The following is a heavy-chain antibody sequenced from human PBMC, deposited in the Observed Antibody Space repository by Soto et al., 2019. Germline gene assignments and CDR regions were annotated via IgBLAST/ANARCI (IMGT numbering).Heavy chain of an antibody. Sequence: PGGAMGLSSEASGFTFDDYSMHWVRQPPGKGLEWVSLITWDGDTTYYADSVKGRFTISRDNRRNSLFLQMNTLRAEDTALYYCAKVGSSGRRSYYYYGMDVWGQGTTVPVSS. D-gene: IGHD6-19*01. CDR3: AKVGSSGRRSYYYYGMDV. CDR2: ITWDGDTT. CDR1: GFTFDDYS. J-gene: IGHJ6*02. V-gene: IGHV3-43*01.